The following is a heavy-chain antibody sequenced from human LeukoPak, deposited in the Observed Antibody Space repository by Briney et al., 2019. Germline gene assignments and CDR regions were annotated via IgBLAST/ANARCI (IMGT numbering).Heavy chain of an antibody. Sequence: GGSLRLSCAASGFTFSSYWMSWVRQAPGKGLEWVANIKQDGSEKYYVDSVKGRFTIFRDNAKNSLYLQMNSLRAEDTAVYYCAREPGYYDSSAYTDAFDIWGQGTMVTVSS. V-gene: IGHV3-7*01. D-gene: IGHD3-22*01. J-gene: IGHJ3*02. CDR3: AREPGYYDSSAYTDAFDI. CDR1: GFTFSSYW. CDR2: IKQDGSEK.